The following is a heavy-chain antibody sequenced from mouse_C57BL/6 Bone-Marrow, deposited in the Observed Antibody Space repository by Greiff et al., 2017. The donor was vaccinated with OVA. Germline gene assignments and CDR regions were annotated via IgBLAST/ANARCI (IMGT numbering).Heavy chain of an antibody. Sequence: VQGVESGAELVRPGTSVKVSCKASGYAFTNYLIEWVKQRPGQGLEWIGVINPGSGGTNYNEKFKGKATLTADKSSNTAYLQLSSLTSEDTAVYYCTTYAYYSNRYYAMDYWGQGTSVTVSS. V-gene: IGHV1-54*02. D-gene: IGHD2-5*01. CDR1: GYAFTNYL. J-gene: IGHJ4*01. CDR3: TTYAYYSNRYYAMDY. CDR2: INPGSGGT.